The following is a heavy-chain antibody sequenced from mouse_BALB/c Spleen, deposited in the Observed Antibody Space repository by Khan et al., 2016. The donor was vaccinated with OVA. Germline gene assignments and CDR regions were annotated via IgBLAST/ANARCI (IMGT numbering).Heavy chain of an antibody. CDR2: ISSGSATI. J-gene: IGHJ4*01. CDR3: ARREAMDY. CDR1: GFTFSSFG. Sequence: EVELVESGGGLVQPGGSRKLSCAASGFTFSSFGMHWVRQAPEKGLEWVAYISSGSATIYYADTVKGRFAIPRDNPKNTLILQMTSLTSEDTASYYCARREAMDYWGQGTSVTVSS. V-gene: IGHV5-17*02.